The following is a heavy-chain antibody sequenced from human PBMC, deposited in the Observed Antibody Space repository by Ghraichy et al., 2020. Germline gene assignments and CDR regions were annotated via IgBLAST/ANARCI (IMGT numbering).Heavy chain of an antibody. CDR1: GFTVSSNY. V-gene: IGHV3-53*01. J-gene: IGHJ3*02. CDR2: MYSGGTT. CDR3: ARGLADMVGGALEAFDI. Sequence: GGSLRLSCAASGFTVSSNYMSWVRQAPGKGLEWVSVMYSGGTTHYADSVRGRYIISRDDSTNMVFLQMNSLRADDTAVYYCARGLADMVGGALEAFDIWGQGIMVTVS. D-gene: IGHD5-12*01.